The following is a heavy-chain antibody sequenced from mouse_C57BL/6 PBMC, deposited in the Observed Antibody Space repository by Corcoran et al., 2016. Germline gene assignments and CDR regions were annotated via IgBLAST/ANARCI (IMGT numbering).Heavy chain of an antibody. J-gene: IGHJ4*01. Sequence: EVQLQQSGPELVKPGASVKISCKASGYTFTDYYMNWVKQSHGKSLEWIGDINPNNGGTSYNQKFKGKATLTVDKSSSTAYMELRSLTSEDSAVDYCASGGSFAMDYWGQGTSVTVSS. CDR3: ASGGSFAMDY. V-gene: IGHV1-26*01. CDR1: GYTFTDYY. D-gene: IGHD1-1*01. CDR2: INPNNGGT.